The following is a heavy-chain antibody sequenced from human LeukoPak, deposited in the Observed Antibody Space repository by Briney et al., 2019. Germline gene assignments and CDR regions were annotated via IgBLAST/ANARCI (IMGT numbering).Heavy chain of an antibody. Sequence: PGGSLRLSCTTSGLRFSRYNFNWVRQAPGKGLEWLSYISTTSETIYYGDSVKGRFNISRDHSNDMLYLQMDSLRDEDTALYYCVRDRRDGNNLAYHFDSWGQGTLVTVSS. CDR2: ISTTSETI. V-gene: IGHV3-48*02. CDR3: VRDRRDGNNLAYHFDS. J-gene: IGHJ4*02. D-gene: IGHD5-24*01. CDR1: GLRFSRYN.